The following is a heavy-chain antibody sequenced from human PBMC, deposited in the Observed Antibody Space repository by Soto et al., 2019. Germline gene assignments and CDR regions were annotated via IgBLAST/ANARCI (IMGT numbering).Heavy chain of an antibody. V-gene: IGHV3-66*01. Sequence: EVQLVESGGGLVQPGGSLRLSCAASGFTVSDSFMTWVRQAPGKGPEWVSVIYTGGNTYYADSVKSRFTISRDNSMNTLYLQMTSLKSEDTAVYYCARDIYTGTHYTMRVVSFELWGQGTMVTVSS. J-gene: IGHJ3*01. CDR2: IYTGGNT. D-gene: IGHD1-26*01. CDR3: ARDIYTGTHYTMRVVSFEL. CDR1: GFTVSDSF.